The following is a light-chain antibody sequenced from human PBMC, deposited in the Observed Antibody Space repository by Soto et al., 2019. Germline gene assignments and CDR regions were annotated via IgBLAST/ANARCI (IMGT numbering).Light chain of an antibody. J-gene: IGKJ1*01. CDR3: QHYNSYSEA. CDR1: QTISSW. CDR2: KAS. V-gene: IGKV1-5*03. Sequence: DIQMTQSPSTLSGSVGDRVTITCRASQTISSWLAWYQQKPGKAPKLLIYKASTLKSGVPSRFSGSGSGPEFTLTISCLKPDDFAAYYCQHYNSYSEAFGQGTKVELK.